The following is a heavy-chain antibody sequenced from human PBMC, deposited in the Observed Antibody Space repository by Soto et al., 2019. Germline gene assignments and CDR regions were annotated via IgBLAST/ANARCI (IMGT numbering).Heavy chain of an antibody. V-gene: IGHV3-21*01. CDR1: GFTFSSYS. CDR3: ARDSIVVVPAAMTYYYYYGMDF. CDR2: ISSSSSYI. Sequence: GGSLRLSCAASGFTFSSYSMNWVRQAPGKGLEWVSSISSSSSYIYYADSVKGRFTISRDNAKNSLYLQMNSLRAEDTAAYYCARDSIVVVPAAMTYYYYYGMDFWGQGTTVTVSS. D-gene: IGHD2-2*01. J-gene: IGHJ6*02.